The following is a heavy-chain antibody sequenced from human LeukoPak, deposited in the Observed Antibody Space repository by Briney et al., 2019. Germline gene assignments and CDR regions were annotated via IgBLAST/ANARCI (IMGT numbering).Heavy chain of an antibody. Sequence: GGSLRLSCAASGFTFNNAWMSWVRQAPGKGLEWLGRTRSKTDGGTTDYAASVKGRFTISRDDSKTTLYLQMNSLKTEDTAVYYCTTYAVPAPMLAGGAYWGQGTLVTVSS. CDR1: GFTFNNAW. CDR2: TRSKTDGGTT. CDR3: TTYAVPAPMLAGGAY. J-gene: IGHJ4*02. V-gene: IGHV3-15*01. D-gene: IGHD2-2*01.